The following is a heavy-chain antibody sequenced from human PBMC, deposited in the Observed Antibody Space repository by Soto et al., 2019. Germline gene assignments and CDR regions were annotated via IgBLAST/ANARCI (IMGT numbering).Heavy chain of an antibody. Sequence: QVQLVQTGAEVKKPGASVKVSCKATGYSFTGYYMHWERQAPGQGLKRMGWINPNSGGTNYAQKFQGWVTITRDTSIITAYMELSRLRSYDTAVYYCPSSMVRGVISVMHVWCQGTTVTVSS. CDR3: PSSMVRGVISVMHV. J-gene: IGHJ6*02. D-gene: IGHD3-10*01. CDR1: GYSFTGYY. V-gene: IGHV1-2*04. CDR2: INPNSGGT.